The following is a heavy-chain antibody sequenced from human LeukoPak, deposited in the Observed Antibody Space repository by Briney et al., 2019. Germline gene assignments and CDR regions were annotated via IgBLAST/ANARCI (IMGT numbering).Heavy chain of an antibody. J-gene: IGHJ6*02. Sequence: SVTVSCKASGDSSDIYVINWVRQDPGQGLEWMGRIIPIFNTANYAQKFQGRVTITAVKSTTTAYMELTNLRSDDTAVYFCARNCGGGDNCYNLFGMDVWGQGTTVTVSS. V-gene: IGHV1-69*06. CDR1: GDSSDIYV. CDR2: IIPIFNTA. D-gene: IGHD2-21*01. CDR3: ARNCGGGDNCYNLFGMDV.